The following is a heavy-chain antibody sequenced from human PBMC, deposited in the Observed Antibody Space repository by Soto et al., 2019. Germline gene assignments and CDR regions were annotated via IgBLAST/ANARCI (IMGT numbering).Heavy chain of an antibody. CDR1: GYTFTSYA. J-gene: IGHJ4*02. CDR3: ARGDSGWHFDY. Sequence: ATVKVSCKASGYTFTSYAMHWVRQAPGQRLEWMGWINAGNGNTKYSQKFQGRVTITRDTSASTAYMELSSLRSEDTAVYYCARGDSGWHFDYWGQGTLVTVSS. CDR2: INAGNGNT. D-gene: IGHD6-19*01. V-gene: IGHV1-3*01.